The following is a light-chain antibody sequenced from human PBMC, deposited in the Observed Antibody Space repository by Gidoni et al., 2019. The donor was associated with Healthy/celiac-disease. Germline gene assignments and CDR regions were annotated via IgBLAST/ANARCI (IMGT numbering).Light chain of an antibody. Sequence: EIVLTQSPATLSLSPGERATLSCRASQSVSSYLAWYQQKPDQAPSLLIYDASNRATGIPARFSGSGSGTDFTLSISRLEPADFAVYYCQQRSNWPPYTFGQGTKLEIK. CDR1: QSVSSY. CDR2: DAS. V-gene: IGKV3-11*01. J-gene: IGKJ2*01. CDR3: QQRSNWPPYT.